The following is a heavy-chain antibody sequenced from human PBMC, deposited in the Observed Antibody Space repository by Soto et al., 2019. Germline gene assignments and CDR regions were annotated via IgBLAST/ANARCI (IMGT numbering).Heavy chain of an antibody. CDR1: GFSFSTYG. Sequence: QPGGSLRLSCAASGFSFSTYGMHWVRQAPGKGLEWVAFISNDGSNKYYADSVKGRFTISRDNSKNTLYLQMNSLRAEDTAVYYCAKGFGNYRAFDYWGQGTLVTVPQ. J-gene: IGHJ4*02. CDR3: AKGFGNYRAFDY. D-gene: IGHD1-7*01. V-gene: IGHV3-30*18. CDR2: ISNDGSNK.